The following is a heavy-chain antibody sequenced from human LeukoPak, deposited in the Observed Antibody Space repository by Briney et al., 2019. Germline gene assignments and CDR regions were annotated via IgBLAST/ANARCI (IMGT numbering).Heavy chain of an antibody. D-gene: IGHD2-2*02. CDR3: AKGPPCSSTSCYIDWFDP. CDR2: ISGSGGST. Sequence: PGGSPRLSCAASGFTFSSYAMSWVRQAPGKGLEWVSAISGSGGSTYYADSVKGRFTISRDNSKNTLYLQMNSLRAEDTAVYYCAKGPPCSSTSCYIDWFDPWGQGTLVTVSS. J-gene: IGHJ5*02. CDR1: GFTFSSYA. V-gene: IGHV3-23*01.